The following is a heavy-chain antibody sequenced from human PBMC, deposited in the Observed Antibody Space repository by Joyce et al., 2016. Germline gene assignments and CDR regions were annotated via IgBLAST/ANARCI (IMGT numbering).Heavy chain of an antibody. Sequence: EVQLVESGGGLVQPGGSLRLSCSASGFTFSSYAMHWVRQAPGKGLEYVSAISSNGGSTYYADSVKGRFTISRDNSKNTLNLQMSSLRAEDTAVYYCGKDLLYSSSSWGGFDYWGQGTLVTVSS. J-gene: IGHJ4*02. D-gene: IGHD6-6*01. CDR2: ISSNGGST. CDR3: GKDLLYSSSSWGGFDY. CDR1: GFTFSSYA. V-gene: IGHV3-64D*06.